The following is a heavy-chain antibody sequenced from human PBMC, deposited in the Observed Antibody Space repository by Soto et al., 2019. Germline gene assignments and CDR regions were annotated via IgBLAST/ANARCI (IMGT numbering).Heavy chain of an antibody. V-gene: IGHV3-33*01. D-gene: IGHD5-12*01. CDR3: ARDSGWLRSHNWFDP. J-gene: IGHJ5*02. CDR2: IWYDGSNK. Sequence: QVQLVESGGGVVQPGRSLRLSCAASGFTFSSYGMHWVRQAPGKGLEWVAVIWYDGSNKYYADSVKGRFTISRDNSKNTLYLQMNSLRAEDTAVYYCARDSGWLRSHNWFDPWGQGTLVTVSS. CDR1: GFTFSSYG.